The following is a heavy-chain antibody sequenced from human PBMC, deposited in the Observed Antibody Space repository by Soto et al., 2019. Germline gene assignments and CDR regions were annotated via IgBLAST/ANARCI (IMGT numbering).Heavy chain of an antibody. D-gene: IGHD1-26*01. CDR1: GGSVDSRPYY. CDR3: AMAGTYRYFEY. J-gene: IGHJ4*02. V-gene: IGHV4-61*01. CDR2: VAYTGTT. Sequence: PSETLSLTCTVSGGSVDSRPYYWSWIRQPPGKGLEWIGYVAYTGTTNYSPSLKSRVTISLDTSKNQVSLKLNSVTAADTAVYYCAMAGTYRYFEYWGQGNLVTVSS.